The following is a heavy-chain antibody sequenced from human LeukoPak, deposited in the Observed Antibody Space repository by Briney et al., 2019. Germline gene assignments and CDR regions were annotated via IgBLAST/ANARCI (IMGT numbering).Heavy chain of an antibody. Sequence: PGGSLRLSCAASGFTVSSNYMSWVRQAPGKGLEWVSVIYSGGSTYYADSVKGRFTISRDNSKNTLYLQMNSLRAEDTAVYYCARDQTGRYDFWSGYYTGGAFDIWGQGTMVTVSS. CDR2: IYSGGST. CDR1: GFTVSSNY. J-gene: IGHJ3*02. D-gene: IGHD3-3*01. CDR3: ARDQTGRYDFWSGYYTGGAFDI. V-gene: IGHV3-66*02.